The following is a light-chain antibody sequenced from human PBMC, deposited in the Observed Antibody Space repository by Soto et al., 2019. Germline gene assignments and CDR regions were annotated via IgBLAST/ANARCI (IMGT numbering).Light chain of an antibody. J-gene: IGKJ4*01. CDR2: GAT. Sequence: EVVMTQSTATLSVSPGERATLSCRAGQSLSTKVAWYQQKPGQAPRLLIPGATARAPGIPARFSGSGSGTEFTLTISSLQSEDFAVYSCLQYDNWLTFGGGTKVDVK. V-gene: IGKV3-15*01. CDR1: QSLSTK. CDR3: LQYDNWLT.